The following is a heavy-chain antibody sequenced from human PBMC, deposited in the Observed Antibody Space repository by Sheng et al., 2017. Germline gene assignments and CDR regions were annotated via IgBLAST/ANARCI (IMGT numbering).Heavy chain of an antibody. D-gene: IGHD3-16*02. CDR1: GFTFSSDW. CDR3: ARDGGVFVGGRHYYYMDV. J-gene: IGHJ6*03. CDR2: VKQDGTEK. V-gene: IGHV3-7*01. Sequence: EVQLVESGGGWVQPGGSLRLSCAASGFTFSSDWMTWVRQAPGKGLEWVANVKQDGTEKFYVDSVKGRFTISRDNAKNSLYLQMNSLRAADTAVYYCARDGGVFVGGRHYYYMDVWGKGTTVHRLL.